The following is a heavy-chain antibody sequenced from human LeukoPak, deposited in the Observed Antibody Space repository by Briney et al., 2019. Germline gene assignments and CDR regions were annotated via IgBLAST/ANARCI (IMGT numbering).Heavy chain of an antibody. D-gene: IGHD5-18*01. CDR3: ARVEVGYSYGFGRYYMDV. CDR2: ISAFKDNT. V-gene: IGHV1-18*01. CDR1: GYTFTSYG. Sequence: ASVKVSCKASGYTFTSYGISWVRQAPGQGLEWMGLISAFKDNTNYAQKLQGRGTITTDTSTSTAYMELRSLRSDDTAVYYCARVEVGYSYGFGRYYMDVWGKGTTVTVSS. J-gene: IGHJ6*03.